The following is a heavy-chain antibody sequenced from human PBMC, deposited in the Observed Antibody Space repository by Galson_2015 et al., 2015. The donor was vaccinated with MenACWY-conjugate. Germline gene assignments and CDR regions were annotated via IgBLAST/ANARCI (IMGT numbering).Heavy chain of an antibody. D-gene: IGHD3-22*01. V-gene: IGHV2-70*18. Sequence: PALVKPTQTLTLPCTFSGFSLSTYEMCIYWVRQPSGKALEWLARIAWRDNKYYTTSLKTRLTISKDTSTNQVVPTMTNVDPADTATYYCARMHIVLDATDAFEIWGQGTMVTVSS. CDR3: ARMHIVLDATDAFEI. J-gene: IGHJ3*02. CDR2: IAWRDNK. CDR1: GFSLSTYEMC.